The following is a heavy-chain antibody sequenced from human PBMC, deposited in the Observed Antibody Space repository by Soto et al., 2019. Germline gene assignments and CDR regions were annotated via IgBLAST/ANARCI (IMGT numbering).Heavy chain of an antibody. J-gene: IGHJ4*02. CDR2: ISNSHTDT. D-gene: IGHD2-15*01. CDR1: GFNFSDYY. CDR3: VGEAADDYWSGGACYFDY. V-gene: IGHV3-11*06. Sequence: QVQLVESGGGLVQPGGSLRLSCVASGFNFSDYYMNWIRQSPGKGLEWVSSISNSHTDTKYADSVKGRFTISRDNAKNSLYVKVNSLISEDTTVYYCVGEAADDYWSGGACYFDYWGQGSLVTVSS.